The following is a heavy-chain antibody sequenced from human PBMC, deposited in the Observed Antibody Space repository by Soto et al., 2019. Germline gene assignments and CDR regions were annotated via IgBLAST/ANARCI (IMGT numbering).Heavy chain of an antibody. D-gene: IGHD5-18*01. CDR1: GFTFSSYG. V-gene: IGHV3-33*01. CDR3: ARNTAMAAYYYYGMDV. CDR2: IWYDGSNK. Sequence: GGFLRLSCAAAGFTFSSYGRHWVRQAPGKGLEWVAVIWYDGSNKYYADSVKGRFTISRDNSKNTLYLQMNSLRAEDTAVYYCARNTAMAAYYYYGMDVWGQGTTVTVSS. J-gene: IGHJ6*02.